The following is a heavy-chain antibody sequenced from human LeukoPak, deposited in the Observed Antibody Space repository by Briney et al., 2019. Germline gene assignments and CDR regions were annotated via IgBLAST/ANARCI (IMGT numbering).Heavy chain of an antibody. Sequence: GGSLRLSCAASGLTFSNYWMDWVRQAPGKGLEWVAHIKQDGSEKNYVDSVKGRFIISRDNSRNTVYLQMNSLRVDDTAVYYCARDPNLDYWGQGTLVTVSS. CDR2: IKQDGSEK. V-gene: IGHV3-7*01. J-gene: IGHJ4*02. CDR3: ARDPNLDY. CDR1: GLTFSNYW.